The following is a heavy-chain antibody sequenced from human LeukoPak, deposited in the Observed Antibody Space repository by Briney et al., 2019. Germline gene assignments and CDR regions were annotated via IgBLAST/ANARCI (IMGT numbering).Heavy chain of an antibody. CDR3: ARAWGVNLFPYFDY. Sequence: QAGGSLRLSCAASGFTFSSSSMSWVRQAPGKGLEWVSALTGSSGSTYYADSVKGRFTISRDISTNTLYLQMSSLRAEDTALYYCARAWGVNLFPYFDYWGQGTLVTVSS. V-gene: IGHV3-23*01. CDR2: LTGSSGST. CDR1: GFTFSSSS. J-gene: IGHJ4*02. D-gene: IGHD2-21*01.